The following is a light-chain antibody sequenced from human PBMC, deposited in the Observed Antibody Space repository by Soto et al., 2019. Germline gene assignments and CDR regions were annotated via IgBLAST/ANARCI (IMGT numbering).Light chain of an antibody. CDR3: QQYGSSLRT. J-gene: IGKJ1*01. CDR2: VAF. CDR1: QSVSNNY. Sequence: IVLTQSPGTLSLSPGERATLSCRASQSVSNNYLAWYQQKPGQAPRLLFYVAFNMATGIPDRFRGSGSGTDFPLTISRLEPEDVAVYYCQQYGSSLRTFGQGTKVEIK. V-gene: IGKV3-20*01.